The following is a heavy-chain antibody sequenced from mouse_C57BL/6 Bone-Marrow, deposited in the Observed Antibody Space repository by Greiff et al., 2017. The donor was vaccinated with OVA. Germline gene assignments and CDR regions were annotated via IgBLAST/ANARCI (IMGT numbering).Heavy chain of an antibody. J-gene: IGHJ1*03. Sequence: QVQLQQSGAELARPGASVKMSCKASGYTFTSYTMHWVKQRPGQGLEWIGYIKPSSGYTKYNQKFKDKATLTADKSSSTAYMHRISLTSEDSAVYYCARSDYDYANWYFDVWGTGTTVTVSS. V-gene: IGHV1-4*01. CDR1: GYTFTSYT. CDR2: IKPSSGYT. CDR3: ARSDYDYANWYFDV. D-gene: IGHD2-4*01.